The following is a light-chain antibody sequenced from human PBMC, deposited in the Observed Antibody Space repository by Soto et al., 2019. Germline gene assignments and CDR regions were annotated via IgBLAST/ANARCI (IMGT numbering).Light chain of an antibody. J-gene: IGLJ1*01. Sequence: QSALIQPASVSGSPGQSITISCTGTSRDVGGSNYVSWYQHHPHRAPKLLIYEVSYRPSGVSSRFSDSKSGNTASLTISGLQAEDDADYYCSSYTSSNTLEVFGVGTKVTVL. V-gene: IGLV2-14*01. CDR1: SRDVGGSNY. CDR3: SSYTSSNTLEV. CDR2: EVS.